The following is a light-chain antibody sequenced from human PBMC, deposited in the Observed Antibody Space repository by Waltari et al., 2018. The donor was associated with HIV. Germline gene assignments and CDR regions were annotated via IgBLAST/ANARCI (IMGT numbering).Light chain of an antibody. CDR3: CSYAGSRIHVV. CDR1: FSDVGSYNL. V-gene: IGLV2-23*02. CDR2: GVT. J-gene: IGLJ2*01. Sequence: QSALTQPASVSGSPGQSITISCTGTFSDVGSYNLVSWYQKHPGEAPKIMSYGVTKRPSAVSGRFAGSTSGKPAFLTISGHQAADEADYYCCSYAGSRIHVVFGGGTKLTVL.